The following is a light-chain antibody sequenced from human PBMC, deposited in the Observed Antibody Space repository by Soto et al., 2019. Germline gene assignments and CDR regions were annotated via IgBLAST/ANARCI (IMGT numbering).Light chain of an antibody. J-gene: IGKJ3*01. CDR3: QQRSTWPPFS. Sequence: EIVLTQSPATLSLSLGERATLSCRASQSIGSYLAWYQHKLGQPPRLLIYDASNRATGIPVRFSGSGSRTDFTLTISSLEPEDFAVYYCQQRSTWPPFSFGPGTKVDIK. CDR2: DAS. CDR1: QSIGSY. V-gene: IGKV3-11*01.